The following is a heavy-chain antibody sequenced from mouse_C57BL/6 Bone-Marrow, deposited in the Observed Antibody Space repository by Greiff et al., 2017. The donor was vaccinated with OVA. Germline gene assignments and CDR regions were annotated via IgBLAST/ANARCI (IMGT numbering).Heavy chain of an antibody. D-gene: IGHD1-1*01. Sequence: EVKLVESGPVLVKPGASVKMSCKASGYTFTDYYMNWVKQSHGKSLEWIGVINPYNGGTSYNQKFKGKATLTVDKSSSTAYMELNSLTSEDSAVYYCARSGYYSSSLFAYWGQGTLVTVSA. J-gene: IGHJ3*01. V-gene: IGHV1-19*01. CDR1: GYTFTDYY. CDR2: INPYNGGT. CDR3: ARSGYYSSSLFAY.